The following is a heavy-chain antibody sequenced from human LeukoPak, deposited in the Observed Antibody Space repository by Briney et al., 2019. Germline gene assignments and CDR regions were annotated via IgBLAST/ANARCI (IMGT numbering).Heavy chain of an antibody. Sequence: GGSLRLSCAASGFAFSSYTMNWVRQAPGKGLEWVSSISSSSSYMYYADSVKGRFTISRDNAKNSLYLQMNSLRAEDTAVYYCARDRDVPAIGMDVWGQGTTVTVSS. CDR2: ISSSSSYM. CDR3: ARDRDVPAIGMDV. V-gene: IGHV3-21*06. CDR1: GFAFSSYT. J-gene: IGHJ6*02.